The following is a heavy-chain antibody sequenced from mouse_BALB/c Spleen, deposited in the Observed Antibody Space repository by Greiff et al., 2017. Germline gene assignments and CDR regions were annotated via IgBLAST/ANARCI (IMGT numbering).Heavy chain of an antibody. CDR2: ILPGSGST. Sequence: VQLQESGAELMKPGASVKISCKATGYTFSSYWIEWVKQRPGHGLEWIGEILPGSGSTNYNEKFKGKATFTADTSSNTAYMQLSSLTSEDSAVYYCARKLRSAWFAYWGQGTLVTVSA. D-gene: IGHD1-1*01. CDR1: GYTFSSYW. CDR3: ARKLRSAWFAY. J-gene: IGHJ3*01. V-gene: IGHV1-9*01.